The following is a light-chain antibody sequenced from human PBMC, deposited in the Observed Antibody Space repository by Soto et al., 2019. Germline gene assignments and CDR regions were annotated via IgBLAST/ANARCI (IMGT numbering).Light chain of an antibody. V-gene: IGKV1-33*01. J-gene: IGKJ2*01. Sequence: DIQMTXSPSSLSASVGDRVTITXXXXQDXXXXLNWYQQKPGKAPKLLIYDASNLETGVPSRFSGSGSGTDFTFTISSLQPEDIATYYCQQYDNLPYTFGQGTKLEIK. CDR2: DAS. CDR1: QDXXXX. CDR3: QQYDNLPYT.